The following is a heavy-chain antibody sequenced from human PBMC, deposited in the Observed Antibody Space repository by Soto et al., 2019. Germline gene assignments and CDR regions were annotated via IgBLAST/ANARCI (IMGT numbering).Heavy chain of an antibody. Sequence: QVQLVESGGGLVDPGGSLRLSCAASGFIFSDYYMSWIRQAPGKGLEWISYISSRATIISYADSVKGRFTISRDNAKYSLILQMNNLRAEDTAMSYCERDLVHENGDTAGDWFDPWGQGTLVTISS. D-gene: IGHD4-17*01. J-gene: IGHJ5*02. CDR2: ISSRATII. CDR1: GFIFSDYY. CDR3: ERDLVHENGDTAGDWFDP. V-gene: IGHV3-11*01.